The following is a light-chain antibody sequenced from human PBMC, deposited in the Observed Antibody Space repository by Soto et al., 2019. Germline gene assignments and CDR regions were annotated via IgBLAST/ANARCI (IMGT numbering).Light chain of an antibody. CDR1: SSDVGGYNY. J-gene: IGLJ2*01. V-gene: IGLV2-8*01. Sequence: QSVLTQPPSASGSPGQSVTISCTGTSSDVGGYNYVSWYQQHPGKAPKLMIYEVSKRPSGVPDRFSGSKSGNTASLTVSGLQDEDEADYYCSSYSGSNNVVFGGGTKVTVL. CDR3: SSYSGSNNVV. CDR2: EVS.